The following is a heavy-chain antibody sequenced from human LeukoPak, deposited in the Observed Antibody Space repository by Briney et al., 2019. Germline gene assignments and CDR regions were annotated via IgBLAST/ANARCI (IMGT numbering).Heavy chain of an antibody. J-gene: IGHJ4*02. D-gene: IGHD3-10*01. CDR3: AKTDYYGSGSYQYCFDY. V-gene: IGHV3-9*01. CDR1: GFTFDDYA. CDR2: ISWNSGSI. Sequence: PGGSLRLSCAASGFTFDDYAMHWVRQAPGKGLEWVSGISWNSGSIGYADSVKGRFTISRDNAKNSLYLQMNSLRAEDTALYYCAKTDYYGSGSYQYCFDYWGQGTLVTVSS.